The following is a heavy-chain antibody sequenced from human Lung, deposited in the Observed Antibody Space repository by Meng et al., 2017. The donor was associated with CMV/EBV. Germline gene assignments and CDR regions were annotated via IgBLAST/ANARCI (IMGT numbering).Heavy chain of an antibody. V-gene: IGHV3-48*03. Sequence: GGSLRLSCAASGFTFSSYEMNWVRQAPGKGLEWVSYISSSGSTIYYADSVKGRFTISRDNAKNSLYLQMNSLRAEDTAVYYCARAGITMVRGVMVDYYVMDVWGQGTTVSVSS. CDR2: ISSSGSTI. CDR1: GFTFSSYE. CDR3: ARAGITMVRGVMVDYYVMDV. J-gene: IGHJ6*02. D-gene: IGHD3-10*01.